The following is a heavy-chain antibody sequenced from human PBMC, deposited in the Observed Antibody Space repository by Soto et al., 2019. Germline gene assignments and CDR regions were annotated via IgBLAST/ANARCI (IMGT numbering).Heavy chain of an antibody. Sequence: GGSLRLSCAASGFTFSNYAMSWVRQAPGKGLEWVSGIIATGASTYYADSVKGRFTISRDNSKNTLFLQMNSLRDEDTAVYYCAKKRALSGRGDFDHWGLGTLVTVSS. CDR1: GFTFSNYA. CDR2: IIATGAST. CDR3: AKKRALSGRGDFDH. V-gene: IGHV3-23*01. J-gene: IGHJ4*02. D-gene: IGHD2-15*01.